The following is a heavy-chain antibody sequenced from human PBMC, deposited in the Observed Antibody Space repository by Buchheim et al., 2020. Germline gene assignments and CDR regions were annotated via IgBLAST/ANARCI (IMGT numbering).Heavy chain of an antibody. CDR2: INHSGNT. CDR3: VRQGIHYYDSRIDY. D-gene: IGHD3-22*01. CDR1: GGSLRGYY. J-gene: IGHJ4*02. V-gene: IGHV4-34*01. Sequence: QVQLQQWGAGLLKPSETLSLTCAVSGGSLRGYYWGWIRQSPGKGLQWIAEINHSGNTEHAPSLKSRLTISVATSRNQISLRLTSVTAADTATYFCVRQGIHYYDSRIDYWGQGT.